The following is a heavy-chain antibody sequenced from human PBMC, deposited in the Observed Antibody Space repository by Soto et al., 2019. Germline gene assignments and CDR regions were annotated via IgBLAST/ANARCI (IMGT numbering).Heavy chain of an antibody. Sequence: GESLKISCNGSGYSFTIYWIGWVRQMPGKGLEWMGIIYPGDSDTRYSPSFQGQVTISADKSISTAYLQWSSLKASDTAMYYCARAVVVVAASFDYWGQGTLVTVSS. J-gene: IGHJ4*02. CDR1: GYSFTIYW. V-gene: IGHV5-51*01. CDR2: IYPGDSDT. CDR3: ARAVVVVAASFDY. D-gene: IGHD2-15*01.